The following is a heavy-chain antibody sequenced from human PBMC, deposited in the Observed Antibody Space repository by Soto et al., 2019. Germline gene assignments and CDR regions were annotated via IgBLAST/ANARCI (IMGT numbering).Heavy chain of an antibody. CDR2: INAGNGNT. CDR1: GYTFTSYA. CDR3: ARSIVVVTALDY. D-gene: IGHD2-21*02. V-gene: IGHV1-3*05. J-gene: IGHJ4*02. Sequence: QVQLVQSGAEEKKPGASVKVSCKASGYTFTSYAMHWVRQARGQRLEWMGWINAGNGNTKYSQKFQGRVTITRDTSASTAYMEQSSLRSVDTAVYYCARSIVVVTALDYWGQGTLVTVSS.